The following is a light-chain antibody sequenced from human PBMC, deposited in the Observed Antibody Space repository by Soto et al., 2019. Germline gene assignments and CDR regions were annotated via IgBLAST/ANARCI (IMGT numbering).Light chain of an antibody. CDR3: QVWDSSSDHPEV. CDR1: NIGSKS. V-gene: IGLV3-21*02. J-gene: IGLJ2*01. CDR2: DDS. Sequence: SYELTQPPSVSVAPGQTARITCGGNNIGSKSVHWYQQKPGQAPVLVVYDDSDWSSGFPERFSGSNSGNTATLTISRVEAGDEADYYCQVWDSSSDHPEVFGGGTKVTVL.